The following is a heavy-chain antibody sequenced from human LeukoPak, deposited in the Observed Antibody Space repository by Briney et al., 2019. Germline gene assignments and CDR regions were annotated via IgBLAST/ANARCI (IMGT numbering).Heavy chain of an antibody. V-gene: IGHV1-2*02. CDR1: GYTFTGYY. J-gene: IGHJ3*02. CDR2: INPNSGGT. CDR3: ARTKDIVVVPAAPLDAFDI. D-gene: IGHD2-2*01. Sequence: SVKVSCKASGYTFTGYYMHWVRQAPGQGLEWMGWINPNSGGTNYAQKFQGRVTMTRDTSISTAYMELSRLRSDDTAVYYCARTKDIVVVPAAPLDAFDIWGQGTMVTVSS.